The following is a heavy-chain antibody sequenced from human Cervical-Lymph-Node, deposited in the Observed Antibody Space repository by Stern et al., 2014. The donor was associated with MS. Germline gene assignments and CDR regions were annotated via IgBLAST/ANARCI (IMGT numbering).Heavy chain of an antibody. CDR1: GFIFSNYG. Sequence: VQLVESGGGVVQPGRSLKLSCAMSGFIFSNYGIHWVRQPPGKGLEWVAVTSYDADKKYYGDSVKGRLTIARDGSKNTVYLQMNSLRPEDTAIYYCAKDTGSYYTHHLDHWGQGALVTVSS. CDR2: TSYDADKK. D-gene: IGHD1-26*01. J-gene: IGHJ5*02. V-gene: IGHV3-30*18. CDR3: AKDTGSYYTHHLDH.